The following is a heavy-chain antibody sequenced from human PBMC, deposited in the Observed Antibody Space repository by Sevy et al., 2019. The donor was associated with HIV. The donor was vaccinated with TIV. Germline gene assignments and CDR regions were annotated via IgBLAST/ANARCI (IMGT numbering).Heavy chain of an antibody. V-gene: IGHV4-34*01. D-gene: IGHD2-2*01. Sequence: SETLSITCAVHDGSFSGYYWNWIRQLPGKGLEWIGEINESGIIYYNPSLKSRVTISVDTSKKQFSLKLNSVTAADTAVYFCARSPPVVVVPGAPSWFDPWGQGTLVTVSS. CDR3: ARSPPVVVVPGAPSWFDP. J-gene: IGHJ5*02. CDR1: DGSFSGYY. CDR2: INESGII.